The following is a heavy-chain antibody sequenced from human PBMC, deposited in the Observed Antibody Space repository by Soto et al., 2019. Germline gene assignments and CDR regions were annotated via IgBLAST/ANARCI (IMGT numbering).Heavy chain of an antibody. D-gene: IGHD4-17*01. Sequence: QVQLVQSGAEVKKPGSSVKVSCKASGGTFSSYAISWARQAPGQGLEWMGGIIPSFGTANNAQKSQGRVTITADKSESAAYMEQSRQRSEDTAVYYCASSLTVTTYGFHDRLDPWGQGTLVTGPS. CDR2: IIPSFGTA. V-gene: IGHV1-69*06. CDR3: ASSLTVTTYGFHDRLDP. CDR1: GGTFSSYA. J-gene: IGHJ5*02.